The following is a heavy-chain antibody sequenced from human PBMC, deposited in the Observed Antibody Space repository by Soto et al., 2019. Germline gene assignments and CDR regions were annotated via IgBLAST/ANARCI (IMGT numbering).Heavy chain of an antibody. V-gene: IGHV3-23*01. J-gene: IGHJ4*02. Sequence: EVQLLESGGDLVQPGGSLRLSCVASEFTFNSYAMSWVRQAPGMGLEWVSSIIGSGAITYYADSVKGRFTISRDNSKSTLYLQMNSLRVEDTALYYCAKDARDTGGNSGIDYLGQGTLVTVSS. D-gene: IGHD2-8*02. CDR2: IIGSGAIT. CDR1: EFTFNSYA. CDR3: AKDARDTGGNSGIDY.